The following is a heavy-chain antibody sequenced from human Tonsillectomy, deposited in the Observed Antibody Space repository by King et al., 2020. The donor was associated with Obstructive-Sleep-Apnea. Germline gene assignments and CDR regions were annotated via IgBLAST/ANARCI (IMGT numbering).Heavy chain of an antibody. CDR1: GYTFTNYG. V-gene: IGHV1-18*01. CDR2: ISGYNGNT. J-gene: IGHJ4*02. CDR3: ARVHNPAWFFDH. Sequence: VQLVQSGGEVKKPGASVKVSCKASGYTFTNYGITWVRQAPGQGLEWMGWISGYNGNTDYAQQLQGRVTMTIDTSTSTAYMELRSLRSDDTAVYFCARVHNPAWFFDHWGQGTPFTASS. D-gene: IGHD1-14*01.